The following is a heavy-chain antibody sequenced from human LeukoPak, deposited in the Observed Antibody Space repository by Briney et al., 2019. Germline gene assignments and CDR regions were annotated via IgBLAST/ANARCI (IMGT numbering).Heavy chain of an antibody. V-gene: IGHV1-69*04. CDR1: GGTFSSYA. CDR3: ASTYGSGSYADE. J-gene: IGHJ4*02. CDR2: IIPILGIA. D-gene: IGHD3-10*01. Sequence: GASVKVSCKASGGTFSSYAISWVRQAPGQGLEWMGRIIPILGIANSAQKFQGRVTITADKSTSTAYMELSSLRSEDTAVYYCASTYGSGSYADEWGQGTLVTVSS.